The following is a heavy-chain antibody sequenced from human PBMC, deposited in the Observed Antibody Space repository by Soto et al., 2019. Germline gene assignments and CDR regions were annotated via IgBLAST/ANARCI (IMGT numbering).Heavy chain of an antibody. J-gene: IGHJ4*02. CDR1: GGSISSYY. V-gene: IGHV4-59*01. CDR3: SGEPEGYYDSSGYFDY. Sequence: PSETLSLTCTVSGGSISSYYWSWIRQPPGKGLEWVGYIYYSGSTNYNPSLKSRVTISVDTSKTQFSLKLSSVTAADTAVYYCSGEPEGYYDSSGYFDYWGQGTLVTVSS. CDR2: IYYSGST. D-gene: IGHD3-22*01.